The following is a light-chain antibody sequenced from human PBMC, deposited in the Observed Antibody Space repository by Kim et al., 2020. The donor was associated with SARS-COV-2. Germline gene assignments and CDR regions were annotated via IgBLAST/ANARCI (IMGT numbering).Light chain of an antibody. Sequence: ITISCTGTSSDVGGYNYVSWYQQHPGKAPKLMIYDVSNRPSGVSNRFSGSKSGNTASLTISGLQAEDEADYYCSSYTSSSTSLYVFGTGTKVTVL. J-gene: IGLJ1*01. V-gene: IGLV2-14*03. CDR2: DVS. CDR3: SSYTSSSTSLYV. CDR1: SSDVGGYNY.